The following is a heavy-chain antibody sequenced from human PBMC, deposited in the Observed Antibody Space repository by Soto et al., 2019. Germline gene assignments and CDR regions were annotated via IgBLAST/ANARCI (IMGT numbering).Heavy chain of an antibody. CDR1: GGTFSNHL. V-gene: IGHV1-69*08. CDR2: IIPLFGTL. Sequence: QVQLVQSGAEVKKPGSSVNVSCKASGGTFSNHLISWVRQAPGQGLAWMGTIIPLFGTLNYAQKLQGRVTLSADRSTSTAYMELSSLRSDDTAVYYCASGSLYGSGSYPVDYWGQGTLVTVSS. CDR3: ASGSLYGSGSYPVDY. J-gene: IGHJ4*01. D-gene: IGHD3-10*01.